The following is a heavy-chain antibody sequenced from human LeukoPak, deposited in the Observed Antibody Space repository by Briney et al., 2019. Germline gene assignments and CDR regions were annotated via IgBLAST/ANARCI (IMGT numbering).Heavy chain of an antibody. V-gene: IGHV1-24*01. J-gene: IGHJ4*02. D-gene: IGHD5-24*01. CDR1: GYTLTELS. Sequence: ASVKVSCKVSGYTLTELSMHWVRQAPGKGLEWVGGFDPEDGETIYAQKFQGRVTMTEDTSTDTAYMELSSLRSEDTAVYYCARVCRDGYLMDYWGQGTLVTVSS. CDR2: FDPEDGET. CDR3: ARVCRDGYLMDY.